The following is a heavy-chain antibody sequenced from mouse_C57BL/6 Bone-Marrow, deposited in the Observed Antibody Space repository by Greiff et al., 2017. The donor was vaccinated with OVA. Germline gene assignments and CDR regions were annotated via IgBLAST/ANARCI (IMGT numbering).Heavy chain of an antibody. V-gene: IGHV1-82*01. CDR3: ARWIRSYFDY. D-gene: IGHD1-1*01. Sequence: QVQLQHSGPELVKPGASVKISCKASGYAFSSSWMNWVKQRPGKGLEWIGRIYPGDGDTNYNGKFKGKATLTADKSSSTAYMQLSSLTSEDSAVYFCARWIRSYFDYWGQGTTLTVSS. J-gene: IGHJ2*01. CDR1: GYAFSSSW. CDR2: IYPGDGDT.